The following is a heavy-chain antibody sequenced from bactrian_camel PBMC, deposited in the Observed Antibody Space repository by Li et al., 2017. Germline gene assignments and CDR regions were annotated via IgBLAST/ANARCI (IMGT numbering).Heavy chain of an antibody. V-gene: IGHV3S55*01. CDR2: ISTDGST. D-gene: IGHD6*01. Sequence: QVQLVESGGGSVEAGESLRLSCTAPGFTSNSCGMDWYRQAAGKQREWVSSISTDGSTSYADSVKDRFTISRDTAKNILYLQMNNLKPEDTAMYYCAARTSYGGVWNVVNDFHAWGQGTQVTVS. CDR1: GFTSNSCG. J-gene: IGHJ6*01. CDR3: AARTSYGGVWNVVNDFHA.